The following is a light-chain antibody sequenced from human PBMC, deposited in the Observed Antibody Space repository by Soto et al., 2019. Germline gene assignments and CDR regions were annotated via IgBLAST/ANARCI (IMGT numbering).Light chain of an antibody. CDR1: QNIRPY. J-gene: IGKJ1*01. V-gene: IGKV1-39*01. CDR3: QESFFAPPT. CDR2: ETS. Sequence: DVQMTQSPSSLSASVGERVTITCRASQNIRPYVSWYQQKPGKPPKLLIFETSTLQSGVPSRFTGAGSGTDFTLTINNLQPEDFATYYCQESFFAPPTFGQGTKVEI.